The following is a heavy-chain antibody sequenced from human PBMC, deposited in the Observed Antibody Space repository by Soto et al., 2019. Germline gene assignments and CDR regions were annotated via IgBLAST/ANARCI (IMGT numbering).Heavy chain of an antibody. CDR3: ARVRVRGYNWFDP. CDR1: GFTFSSYW. J-gene: IGHJ5*02. Sequence: GGSLRLSCAASGFTFSSYWMHWVRQAPGKGLVWVSRINSDGSSTSYADSVKGRFTISRDNAKNTLYLQMNSLRAEDTAVYYCARVRVRGYNWFDPWGQGTLVTVSS. CDR2: INSDGSST. D-gene: IGHD3-10*01. V-gene: IGHV3-74*01.